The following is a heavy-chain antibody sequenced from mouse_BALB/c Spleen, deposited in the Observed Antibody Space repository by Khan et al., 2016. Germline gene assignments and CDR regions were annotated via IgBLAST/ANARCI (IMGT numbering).Heavy chain of an antibody. CDR1: GDSITSGHY. Sequence: EVQLVESGPGLVKPSQSLSLTCSVTGDSITSGHYWNWIRKFPGNNLEWMGYISYDGSNNYNPSLKNRISIARDTSKNQFFLKLNSVTTEDTATYYCARLRQVYAMDYWGQGTSVTVSS. J-gene: IGHJ4*01. V-gene: IGHV3-6*02. D-gene: IGHD2-12*01. CDR3: ARLRQVYAMDY. CDR2: ISYDGSN.